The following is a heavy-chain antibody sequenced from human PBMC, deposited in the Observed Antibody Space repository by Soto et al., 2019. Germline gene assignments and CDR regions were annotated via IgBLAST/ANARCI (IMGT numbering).Heavy chain of an antibody. D-gene: IGHD4-17*01. CDR1: GGSISSSSYY. Sequence: QSQTLSLTCTVSGGSISSSSYYWGWIRQPPGKGLEWLGSIYYSGSTYYNPSLKCRVTISVDTSKNQFSQKMSSVTAADTAVYYCARHVSSPSTTVVTPEVNGFDPWGQGTLVTVSS. CDR3: ARHVSSPSTTVVTPEVNGFDP. V-gene: IGHV4-39*01. CDR2: IYYSGST. J-gene: IGHJ5*02.